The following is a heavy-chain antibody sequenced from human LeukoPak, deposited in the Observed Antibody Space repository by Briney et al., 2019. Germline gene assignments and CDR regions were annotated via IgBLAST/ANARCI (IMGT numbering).Heavy chain of an antibody. J-gene: IGHJ6*03. V-gene: IGHV4-4*07. Sequence: SETLSLTCTVSGASISSYYWNWIQQPAGKGLEWIGRIYVSGSTTYNPSLRSRVTMSIDTSKNQVSLTLRSVTAADTAVYYCARGDYYYYYMDVWGKGTTVTVSS. CDR1: GASISSYY. CDR2: IYVSGST. CDR3: ARGDYYYYYMDV.